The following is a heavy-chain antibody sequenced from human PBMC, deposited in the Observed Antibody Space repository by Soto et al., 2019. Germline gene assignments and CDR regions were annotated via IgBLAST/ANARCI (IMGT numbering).Heavy chain of an antibody. J-gene: IGHJ4*02. CDR1: GFIFRNYG. CDR3: ASLFTTGTWD. D-gene: IGHD3-9*01. CDR2: ISGSGTYK. V-gene: IGHV3-21*01. Sequence: EVHLVESGGGLVKPEGSLRLSCAASGFIFRNYGMNWVRQAPGKGLEWVSFISGSGTYKYYADSVKGRFTISRDNAKNSLDLQMNSLRVEDTAVYYCASLFTTGTWDWGQGTLVTVSS.